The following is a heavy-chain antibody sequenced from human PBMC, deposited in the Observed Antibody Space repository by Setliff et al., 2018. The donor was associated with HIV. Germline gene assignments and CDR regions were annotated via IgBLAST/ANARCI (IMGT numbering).Heavy chain of an antibody. D-gene: IGHD2-21*02. CDR1: GYSIRDNFF. Sequence: SETLSLTCAVSGYSIRDNFFWGWVRQPPGKGLEWIGSIFYTGTTYYNPSLKSRVTLSLDTSKNQFSLELTSVTAADTAAYYCARHDCGGDCSINWFDPWGQGTLVTVSS. CDR3: ARHDCGGDCSINWFDP. V-gene: IGHV4-38-2*01. J-gene: IGHJ5*02. CDR2: IFYTGTT.